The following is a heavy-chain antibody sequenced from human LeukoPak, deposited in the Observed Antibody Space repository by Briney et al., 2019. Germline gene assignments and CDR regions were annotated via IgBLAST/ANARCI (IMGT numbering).Heavy chain of an antibody. Sequence: GGSLRLSCAASGFTFGSYAMSWVRQAPGKGLEWVSAISGSGGSTYYADSVKGRFTISRDNSKNTLYLQMNSLRAEDTAVYYCAKGSVAGTEYFQHWGQGTLVTVSS. V-gene: IGHV3-23*01. CDR1: GFTFGSYA. CDR3: AKGSVAGTEYFQH. CDR2: ISGSGGST. J-gene: IGHJ1*01. D-gene: IGHD6-19*01.